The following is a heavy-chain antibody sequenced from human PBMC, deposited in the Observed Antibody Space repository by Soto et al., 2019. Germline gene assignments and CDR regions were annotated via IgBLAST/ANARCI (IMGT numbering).Heavy chain of an antibody. CDR3: ARELGSVDDY. D-gene: IGHD1-26*01. V-gene: IGHV3-30*19. CDR2: ISYDGSNK. Sequence: PGGSLRLSGAASGFIFSNYRMHWVRQAPGKGLEWVAVISYDGSNKYYADSVKGRFTISRDDSKNTLYLQMNSLRPDDTALFYCARELGSVDDYWGQGTLVTVSS. J-gene: IGHJ4*02. CDR1: GFIFSNYR.